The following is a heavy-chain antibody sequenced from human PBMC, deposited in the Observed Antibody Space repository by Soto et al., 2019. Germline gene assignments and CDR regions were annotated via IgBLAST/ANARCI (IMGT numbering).Heavy chain of an antibody. CDR1: GFTFSSYG. J-gene: IGHJ4*01. CDR3: AKVVKLQLSDY. V-gene: IGHV3-30*18. Sequence: GGSLRLSCAASGFTFSSYGMHWVRQAPGKGLEWVAVISYDGSNKYYADSVKGRFTISRDNSKNTLYLQMNSLRAEDTAVYYSAKVVKLQLSDYWGHGTLVTVSS. D-gene: IGHD6-13*01. CDR2: ISYDGSNK.